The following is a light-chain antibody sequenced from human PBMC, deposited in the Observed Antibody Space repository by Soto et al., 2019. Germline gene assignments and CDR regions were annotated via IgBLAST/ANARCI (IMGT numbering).Light chain of an antibody. CDR2: GAS. CDR3: QQYNNWPTWA. Sequence: EIVMTQSPATLSVSPGERATLSCRASQSVSRNIAWYQQKPGQAPRLLIYGASTRAIGIPARFSGSGSGTEFTLTISSLQSEDVAVYYCQQYNNWPTWAFGQGTKVEIK. CDR1: QSVSRN. J-gene: IGKJ1*01. V-gene: IGKV3-15*01.